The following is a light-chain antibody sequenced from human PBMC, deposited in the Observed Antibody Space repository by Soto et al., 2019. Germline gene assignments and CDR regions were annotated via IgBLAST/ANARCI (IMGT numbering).Light chain of an antibody. CDR1: QGISSW. J-gene: IGKJ4*01. CDR3: QQANSLPPT. Sequence: DIQITNYPSSVSASVGDRVTIACRASQGISSWLAWYQQKPGKAPKLLIYAASSLQSGVPSRFSGSGSGTDFTLTISSMQPEDFANYYCQQANSLPPTFGGGTKVDIK. V-gene: IGKV1-12*01. CDR2: AAS.